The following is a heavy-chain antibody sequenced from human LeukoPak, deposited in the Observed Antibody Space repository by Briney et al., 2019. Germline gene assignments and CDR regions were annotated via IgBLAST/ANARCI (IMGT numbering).Heavy chain of an antibody. CDR1: GGSISSHY. D-gene: IGHD3-10*01. V-gene: IGHV4-59*11. J-gene: IGHJ4*02. CDR2: IYYGGSP. Sequence: PSETLSLTCTVSGGSISSHYWSWIRQPPGKGLAWIGYIYYGGSPNYNPSLESRVSISLDTSKNQFSLKLRSVTAADTAVYYCARGIPMANLAFDYWGRGTLVTVSS. CDR3: ARGIPMANLAFDY.